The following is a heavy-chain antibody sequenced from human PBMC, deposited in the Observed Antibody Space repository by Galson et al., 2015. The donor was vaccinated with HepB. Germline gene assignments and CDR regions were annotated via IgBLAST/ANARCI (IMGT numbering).Heavy chain of an antibody. Sequence: PALVKPTQTLTLTCSFSGFSLTTTGVGVGWIRQPPGKALECLALIYWDDDKRYRPSLKTRLTITKDTSKNQVVLIMTNMDPVDTATYYCVHSAGSSGWYVSGMDVWGQGTTVTVSS. D-gene: IGHD6-19*01. CDR3: VHSAGSSGWYVSGMDV. CDR1: GFSLTTTGVG. J-gene: IGHJ6*02. V-gene: IGHV2-5*02. CDR2: IYWDDDK.